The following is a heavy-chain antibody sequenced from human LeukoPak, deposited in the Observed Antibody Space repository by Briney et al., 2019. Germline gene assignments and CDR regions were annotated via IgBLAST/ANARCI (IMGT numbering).Heavy chain of an antibody. CDR3: VAGPGEYFI. CDR2: IYYSGST. CDR1: GGSISSSSYY. D-gene: IGHD2-15*01. V-gene: IGHV4-39*07. Sequence: QPSETLSLTCTVSGGSISSSSYYWGWIRQPPGKGLEWIGSIYYSGSTYYNPSLKSRVTISVDTSKNQFSLKLSSVTAADTAVYYCVAGPGEYFIWGQGTMVTVSS. J-gene: IGHJ3*02.